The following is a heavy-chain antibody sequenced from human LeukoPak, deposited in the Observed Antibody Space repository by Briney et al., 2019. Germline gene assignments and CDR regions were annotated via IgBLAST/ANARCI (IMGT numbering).Heavy chain of an antibody. V-gene: IGHV3-33*06. D-gene: IGHD4-23*01. CDR2: IWYDGRNK. CDR1: GFTFSSYG. J-gene: IGHJ2*01. CDR3: AKASRLGTLYGGNYDWYFDL. Sequence: PGGSLRLSCAASGFTFSSYGMHWVRQAPGKGLEWVAVIWYDGRNKYYADSVKGRFTISRDNSKNTLYLQMNSLRAEDTAVYYCAKASRLGTLYGGNYDWYFDLWGRGTPVTVSS.